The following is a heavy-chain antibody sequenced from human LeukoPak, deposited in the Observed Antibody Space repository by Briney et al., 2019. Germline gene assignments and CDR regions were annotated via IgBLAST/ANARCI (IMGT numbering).Heavy chain of an antibody. J-gene: IGHJ4*02. CDR2: INPNSGGT. Sequence: ASVKVSCKTSGYTFTGYYIHWVRQAPGQGLEWMGWINPNSGGTNYAQKFQGRVTMTRDTSISTAHMELSRLRSDDTAVYYCARGDDYGDYTGYYWGQGTLVTVSS. CDR3: ARGDDYGDYTGYY. D-gene: IGHD4-17*01. V-gene: IGHV1-2*02. CDR1: GYTFTGYY.